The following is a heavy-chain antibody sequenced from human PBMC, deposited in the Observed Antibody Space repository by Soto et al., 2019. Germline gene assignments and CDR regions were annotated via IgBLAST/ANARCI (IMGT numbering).Heavy chain of an antibody. J-gene: IGHJ5*02. V-gene: IGHV1-69*13. CDR1: GGTFSSYA. Sequence: ASVKVSCKASGGTFSSYAISWVRQAPGQGLEWMGGIIPIFGTANYAQKFQGRVTITADESTSTAYMELSSLRSEDTAVYYCARWGGQLGWFDPWGQGTLVTVSS. D-gene: IGHD6-6*01. CDR2: IIPIFGTA. CDR3: ARWGGQLGWFDP.